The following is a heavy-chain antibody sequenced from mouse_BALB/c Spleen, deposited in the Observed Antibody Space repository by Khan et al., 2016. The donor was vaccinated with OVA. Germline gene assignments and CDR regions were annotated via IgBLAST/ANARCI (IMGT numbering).Heavy chain of an antibody. J-gene: IGHJ2*01. V-gene: IGHV1-74*01. CDR1: GYSFTSYW. D-gene: IGHD2-4*01. CDR2: IDPSDGET. Sequence: VELVESGPQLVRPGSSVKISCKASGYSFTSYWMHWVKQRPGQGLEWIGMIDPSDGETMLNQKFKDKATLTVDKSSSTVYMQLSSPTSEDSAVYYGARITTHYWGQGTTLTVSS. CDR3: ARITTHY.